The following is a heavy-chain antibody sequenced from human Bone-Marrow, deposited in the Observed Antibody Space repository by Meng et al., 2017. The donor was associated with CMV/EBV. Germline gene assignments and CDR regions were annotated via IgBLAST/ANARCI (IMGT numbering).Heavy chain of an antibody. J-gene: IGHJ4*02. CDR2: ISSSSSYT. Sequence: GSLRLSCAASGFTFSSYCMTWVRQAPGKGLEWVASISSSSSYTSYADSVKGRFTVSRDSAQNSLYLQMNSLRAEDTAVYYCARGQYCGGTNCYTPDYWGQGTLVTVSS. V-gene: IGHV3-21*01. CDR1: GFTFSSYC. D-gene: IGHD2-2*02. CDR3: ARGQYCGGTNCYTPDY.